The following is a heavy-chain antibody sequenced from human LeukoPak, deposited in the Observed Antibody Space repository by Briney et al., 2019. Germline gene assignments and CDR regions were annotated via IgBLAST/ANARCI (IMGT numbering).Heavy chain of an antibody. CDR2: IYHSGST. CDR3: ARAAYSGSYSFDY. Sequence: SQTLSLTCAVSGGSISSGGYSWSWIRQPPGKGLEWIGYIYHSGSTYYNPSLKSRVIISVDRSKNQFSLKLSSVTAADTAVYYCARAAYSGSYSFDYWGQGTLVTVSS. D-gene: IGHD1-26*01. J-gene: IGHJ4*02. CDR1: GGSISSGGYS. V-gene: IGHV4-30-2*01.